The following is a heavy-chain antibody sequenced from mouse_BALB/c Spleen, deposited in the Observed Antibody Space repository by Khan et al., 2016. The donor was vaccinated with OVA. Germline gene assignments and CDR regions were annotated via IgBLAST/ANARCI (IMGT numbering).Heavy chain of an antibody. J-gene: IGHJ3*02. CDR3: DPYYGNYWGVGY. V-gene: IGHV9-2-1*01. CDR2: INTETGEP. Sequence: QIQLVQSGPELKKPGETVKISCKASGYTFTDYSMHWVKQAPGKGLKWMGWINTETGEPTYADDFRGRFALSLETSASSAFLQLTNLKNEDTATYFCDPYYGNYWGVGYWGQGTLVIFSA. CDR1: GYTFTDYS. D-gene: IGHD2-10*01.